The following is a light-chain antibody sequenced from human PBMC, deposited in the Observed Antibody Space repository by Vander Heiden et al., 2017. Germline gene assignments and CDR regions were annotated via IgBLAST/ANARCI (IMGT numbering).Light chain of an antibody. CDR2: DTS. CDR3: QQYGSSPQT. J-gene: IGKJ1*01. Sequence: EIVLTQSPGTLSLSPGERATLSCRASQRVSSSYLAGYQQKPGQAPRLLIYDTSSRATGIPDRFSGSGSGTDFTLTISRLEPEDFAVYYCQQYGSSPQTFGQGTKVEIK. CDR1: QRVSSSY. V-gene: IGKV3-20*01.